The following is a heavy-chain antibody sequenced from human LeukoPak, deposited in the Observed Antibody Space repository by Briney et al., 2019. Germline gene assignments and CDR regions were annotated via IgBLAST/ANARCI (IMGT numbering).Heavy chain of an antibody. Sequence: GSLRLSCAASGFTFSSYDMNWVRQAPGKGLEWISYISSRASTIYYADSVKVRFTISRENAKNSLYLQMNSLRAEDTAVYYCARDGRSTWYGVGYFDYWGQGTPVTVSS. V-gene: IGHV3-48*03. CDR1: GFTFSSYD. CDR2: ISSRASTI. CDR3: ARDGRSTWYGVGYFDY. D-gene: IGHD6-13*01. J-gene: IGHJ4*02.